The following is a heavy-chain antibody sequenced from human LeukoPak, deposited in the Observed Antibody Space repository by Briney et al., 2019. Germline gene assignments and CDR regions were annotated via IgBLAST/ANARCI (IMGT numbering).Heavy chain of an antibody. J-gene: IGHJ5*02. D-gene: IGHD6-13*01. CDR1: GGSFSGYY. CDR3: ARVSSSWYRDWFDP. CDR2: TNHSEST. V-gene: IGHV4-34*01. Sequence: PSETLSLTCAVYGGSFSGYYWSWIRQPPGKGLEWIGETNHSESTNYNPSLKSRVTISVDTSKDQFSLKLSSVTAADTDVYYCARVSSSWYRDWFDPWGQGTLVTVSS.